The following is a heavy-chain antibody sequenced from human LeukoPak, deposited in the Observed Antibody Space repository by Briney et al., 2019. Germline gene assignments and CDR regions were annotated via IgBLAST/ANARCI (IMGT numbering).Heavy chain of an antibody. V-gene: IGHV3-30-3*01. D-gene: IGHD3-9*01. CDR3: ARDRITIRYFDWPVY. CDR2: ISYDGSNK. J-gene: IGHJ4*02. CDR1: GFTFSSYA. Sequence: GGSLRLSCAASGFTFSSYAMHWVRQAPGKGLEWVAVISYDGSNKYYADSVKGRFTISRDNSKNTLYLQMNSLRAEDTAVYYCARDRITIRYFDWPVYWGQGTLVTVSS.